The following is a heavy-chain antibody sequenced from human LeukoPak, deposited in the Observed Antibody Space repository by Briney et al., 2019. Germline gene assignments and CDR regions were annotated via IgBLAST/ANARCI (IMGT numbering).Heavy chain of an antibody. CDR1: GGSISSGGYY. V-gene: IGHV4-30-2*01. CDR2: IYHSGST. D-gene: IGHD3-10*01. CDR3: ARDDYYGSGTYFDY. J-gene: IGHJ4*02. Sequence: SQTLSLTCTVSGGSISSGGYYWSWIRQPPGKGLEWIGYIYHSGSTYYNPSLKSRVTISVDRSKNQFSLKLSSVTAADTAVYYCARDDYYGSGTYFDYWGQGTLVTVSS.